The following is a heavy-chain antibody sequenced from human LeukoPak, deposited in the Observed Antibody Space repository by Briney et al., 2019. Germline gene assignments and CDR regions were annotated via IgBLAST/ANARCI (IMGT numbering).Heavy chain of an antibody. V-gene: IGHV1-46*01. D-gene: IGHD3-3*01. CDR2: INPSDGST. CDR3: AKDGELRFLEWLSDNWFES. CDR1: GGTFSSYA. J-gene: IGHJ5*01. Sequence: ASVKVSCKASGGTFSSYAISWVRQAPGQGLEWMGIINPSDGSTDYAQNFQGRVTMTRDTSTSTVFMELSSLRSEDTAVYYCAKDGELRFLEWLSDNWFESWGQGTLVTVSS.